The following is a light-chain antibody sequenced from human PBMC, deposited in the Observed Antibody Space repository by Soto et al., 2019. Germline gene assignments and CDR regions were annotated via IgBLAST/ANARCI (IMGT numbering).Light chain of an antibody. V-gene: IGKV3-20*01. CDR2: RAS. CDR1: QSVSSSY. J-gene: IGKJ2*01. Sequence: EIVLTHSPGTLSLSPGERATLSCRASQSVSSSYLAWYQQKPGQAPRLLIYRASSRATGIPDRFSGTGAETDFTLTIRRLGREDFAVYYCKQYGSSPGYTVGQGTKLEIK. CDR3: KQYGSSPGYT.